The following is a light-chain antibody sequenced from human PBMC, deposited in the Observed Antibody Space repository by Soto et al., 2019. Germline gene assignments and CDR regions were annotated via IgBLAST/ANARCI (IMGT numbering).Light chain of an antibody. V-gene: IGLV2-23*01. J-gene: IGLJ2*01. CDR3: CSYSGSSTSV. CDR2: EGS. Sequence: QSVLTQPASVSGSPGQSIPISCTGTSSDVGSYNLVSWYQQHPGKAPKHMIYEGSKRPSGVSNRFSGSKSGNTASLTISGLQAEYEADYYCCSYSGSSTSVFGGGTMLAAL. CDR1: SSDVGSYNL.